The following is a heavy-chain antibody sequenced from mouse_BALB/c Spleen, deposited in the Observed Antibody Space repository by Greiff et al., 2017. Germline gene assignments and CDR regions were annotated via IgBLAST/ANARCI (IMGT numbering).Heavy chain of an antibody. Sequence: DVMLVESGGGLVQPGGSRKLSCAASGFTFSSFGMHWVRQAPEKGLEWVAYISSGSSTIYYADTVKGRFTISRDNPKNTLFLQMTSLRSEDTAMYYCARPGKTGMGFAYWGQGTLVTVSA. CDR1: GFTFSSFG. J-gene: IGHJ3*01. CDR2: ISSGSSTI. D-gene: IGHD4-1*01. CDR3: ARPGKTGMGFAY. V-gene: IGHV5-17*02.